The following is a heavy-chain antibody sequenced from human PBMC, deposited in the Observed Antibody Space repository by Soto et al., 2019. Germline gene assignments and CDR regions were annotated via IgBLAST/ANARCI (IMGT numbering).Heavy chain of an antibody. CDR2: IIPILGIA. CDR1: GGTFSSYT. Sequence: QVQLVQSGAAVKKPGSSVKVSCKASGGTFSSYTISWVRQAPGQGLEWMGRIIPILGIANYAQKFQGRVTITADKSTSTAYMELSSLRSEDTAVYYCASGVDGYNSVYFDYWGQGTLVTVSS. CDR3: ASGVDGYNSVYFDY. V-gene: IGHV1-69*02. D-gene: IGHD1-1*01. J-gene: IGHJ4*02.